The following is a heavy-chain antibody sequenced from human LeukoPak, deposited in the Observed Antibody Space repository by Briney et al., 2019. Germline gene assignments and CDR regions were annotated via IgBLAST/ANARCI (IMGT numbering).Heavy chain of an antibody. CDR1: GGSISSSNW. D-gene: IGHD3-22*01. Sequence: SETLSLTCAVSGGSISSSNWWSWVRQPPGKGLEWIGEIYHSGCTNYNPSLKSRVTISVDKSKNQFSLKLSSVTAADTAVYHCARDHLSDYYDSSGYLYYFDYWGQGTLVTVSS. CDR2: IYHSGCT. CDR3: ARDHLSDYYDSSGYLYYFDY. J-gene: IGHJ4*02. V-gene: IGHV4-4*02.